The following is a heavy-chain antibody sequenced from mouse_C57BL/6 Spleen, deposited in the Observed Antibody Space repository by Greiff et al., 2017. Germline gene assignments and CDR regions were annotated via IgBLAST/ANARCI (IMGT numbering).Heavy chain of an antibody. CDR1: GFSLSTSGMG. Sequence: QVTLKVSGPGILQSSQTLSLTCSFSGFSLSTSGMGVSWIRPPSGKGLEWLAHIYWDDYKRYNPSLKSRHTISKATSKNQVFLKITSVDTADTATFYCLRSGNYDSSPCAYWGKGTRVTVSA. V-gene: IGHV8-12*01. CDR3: LRSGNYDSSPCAY. D-gene: IGHD1-1*01. J-gene: IGHJ3*01. CDR2: IYWDDYK.